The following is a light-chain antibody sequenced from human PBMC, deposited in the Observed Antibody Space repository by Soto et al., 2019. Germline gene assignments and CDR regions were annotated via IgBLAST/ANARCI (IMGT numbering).Light chain of an antibody. CDR1: SGHSSYI. CDR2: LEGSGSY. J-gene: IGLJ2*01. V-gene: IGLV4-60*02. Sequence: QSVLTQSSSASASLGSSVKLTCTLSSGHSSYIIAWHQQQPGKAPRYLMKLEGSGSYNKGSGVPDRFSGSSSGADRYLTISNLQFEDEADYYCETWDSNTVFGGGTKLTV. CDR3: ETWDSNTV.